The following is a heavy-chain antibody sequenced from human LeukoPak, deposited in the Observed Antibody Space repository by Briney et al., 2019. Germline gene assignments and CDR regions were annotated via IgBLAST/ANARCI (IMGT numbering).Heavy chain of an antibody. V-gene: IGHV4-4*02. D-gene: IGHD4-17*01. CDR2: IYHSGST. CDR1: GGSISSSNW. Sequence: SGTLSLTCAVSGGSISSSNWWSWVRQPPGKGLEWIGEIYHSGSTYYNPSLKSRVTISVDTSKNEFSLKLSSVTAADTAVYYCARVRTVTTFSFDYWGQGTLVTVSS. CDR3: ARVRTVTTFSFDY. J-gene: IGHJ4*02.